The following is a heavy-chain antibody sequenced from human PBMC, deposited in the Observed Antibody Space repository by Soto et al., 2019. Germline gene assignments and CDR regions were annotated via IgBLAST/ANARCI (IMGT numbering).Heavy chain of an antibody. CDR2: IHHSGTT. J-gene: IGHJ4*02. CDR1: DSSINSNYY. V-gene: IGHV4-38-2*01. CDR3: ARGRYGGNFDY. Sequence: PSETLSLTCGVSDSSINSNYYWLWIRQPPGKGLEWIGAIHHSGTTYYTPSLKSRVTISMDTSKNHFSLRLTSVTAADTAKYYCARGRYGGNFDYWGQGTPVTVSS. D-gene: IGHD4-17*01.